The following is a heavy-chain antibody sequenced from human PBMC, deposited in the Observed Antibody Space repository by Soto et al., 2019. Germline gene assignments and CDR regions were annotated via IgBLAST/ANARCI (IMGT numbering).Heavy chain of an antibody. J-gene: IGHJ4*02. CDR2: IHYSGNT. CDR1: GDSTGTGGYY. V-gene: IGHV4-31*03. Sequence: QVQLQESGPGLVKPSQTLSLTCTVSGDSTGTGGYYWDWIRQHPGKGPEWIGYIHYSGNTYDNPSLKSRLPISLDTSKNQFSLHLSSVTAADTAVYYCATNHDDISGRTPLLFDSWGQGTLVTVSS. D-gene: IGHD3-22*01. CDR3: ATNHDDISGRTPLLFDS.